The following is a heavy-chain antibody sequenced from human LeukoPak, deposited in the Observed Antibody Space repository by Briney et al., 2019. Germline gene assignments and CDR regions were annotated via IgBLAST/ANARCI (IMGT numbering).Heavy chain of an antibody. D-gene: IGHD3-10*01. CDR1: GFTFSSYW. CDR2: INSDGSST. Sequence: GGSLRLSCAASGFTFSSYWMRWVRQAPGKGLVWVSRINSDGSSTSYADSVKGRFTISRDNAKNTLYLQMNSLRAEDTAVYYCAREGITMVRGEDYWGQGTLVTVSS. CDR3: AREGITMVRGEDY. V-gene: IGHV3-74*01. J-gene: IGHJ4*02.